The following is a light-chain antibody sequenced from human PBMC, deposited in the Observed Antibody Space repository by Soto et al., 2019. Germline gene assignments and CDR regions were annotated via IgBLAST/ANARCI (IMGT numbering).Light chain of an antibody. CDR3: QQYDSSPLT. J-gene: IGKJ4*01. CDR1: QSVSSSY. Sequence: EIVLTQSPGTLSLSPGERATLSCRASQSVSSSYLAWYQQKPGQAPRLLIYGASSRATGIPDRFSGSGSWTDFTLNISRLEPEDFAVYYCQQYDSSPLTFGGGTKVEIK. V-gene: IGKV3-20*01. CDR2: GAS.